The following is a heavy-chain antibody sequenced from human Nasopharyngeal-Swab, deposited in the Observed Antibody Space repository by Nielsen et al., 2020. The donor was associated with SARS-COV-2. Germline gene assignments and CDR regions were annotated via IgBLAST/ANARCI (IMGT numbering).Heavy chain of an antibody. CDR1: GYTFTSYD. Sequence: ASVKASCKDSGYTFTSYDINWVRQATGQGLEWMGWMNPNSGNTGYAQKFQGRVTMTRNTSISTAYMELSSLRSEDTAVYYCARAIVGATRTRWFDPWGQGTLVTVSS. CDR3: ARAIVGATRTRWFDP. J-gene: IGHJ5*02. D-gene: IGHD1-26*01. V-gene: IGHV1-8*01. CDR2: MNPNSGNT.